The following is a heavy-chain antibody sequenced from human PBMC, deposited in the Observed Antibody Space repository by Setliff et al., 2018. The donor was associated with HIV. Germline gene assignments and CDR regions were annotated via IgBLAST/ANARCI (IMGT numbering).Heavy chain of an antibody. V-gene: IGHV4-61*01. CDR3: ASEAWTSYRSSSGYYYYMDV. D-gene: IGHD6-6*01. CDR2: IYYSGTT. Sequence: KSSETLSLTCTVSGDSVSSASYYWSWIRQPPGKGLEWIGYIYYSGTTKYNPSLKSRVTISVDTSKNQFSLKLSSVTAADTAVYYCASEAWTSYRSSSGYYYYMDVWGKGTTVTVSS. CDR1: GDSVSSASYY. J-gene: IGHJ6*03.